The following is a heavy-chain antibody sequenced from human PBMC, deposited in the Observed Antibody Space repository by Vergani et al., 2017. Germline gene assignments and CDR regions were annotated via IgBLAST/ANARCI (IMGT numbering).Heavy chain of an antibody. V-gene: IGHV4-38-2*01. CDR2: LYASGST. J-gene: IGHJ4*02. CDR3: ARHLRGYSYGVFDY. Sequence: QVQLVESGGGVVQPGTSLRLSCVVSGFALNRHAMYWIRQSPEKGLEWIGSLYASGSTYYSPSLKSRVAISIDTSKNHFSLRLSSVTAADTAVYYCARHLRGYSYGVFDYWGQGREVTVSS. D-gene: IGHD5-18*01. CDR1: GFALNRHAM.